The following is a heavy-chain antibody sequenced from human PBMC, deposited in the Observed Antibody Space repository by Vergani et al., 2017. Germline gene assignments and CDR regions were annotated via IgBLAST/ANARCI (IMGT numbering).Heavy chain of an antibody. CDR2: IDPSDSYT. D-gene: IGHD3-22*01. CDR1: GYSFTSYW. J-gene: IGHJ3*02. V-gene: IGHV5-10-1*03. Sequence: EVQLVQSGAEVKKPGESLRISCKGSGYSFTSYWISWVRQMPGKGLEWMGRIDPSDSYTNYSPSFQGHVTISADKSISTAYLQWSSLKASDTAMYYCARLGDDSGYYWSRAFDIWGQGTMVTVSS. CDR3: ARLGDDSGYYWSRAFDI.